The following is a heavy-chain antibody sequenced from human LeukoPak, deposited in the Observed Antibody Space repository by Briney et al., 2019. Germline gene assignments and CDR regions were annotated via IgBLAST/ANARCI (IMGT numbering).Heavy chain of an antibody. CDR3: TSVGYCGGDCFDNWFDP. D-gene: IGHD2-21*02. CDR2: INPNSGGT. CDR1: GYTFTGYY. J-gene: IGHJ5*02. Sequence: ASVKVSCKAFGYTFTGYYMHWVRQAPGQGLEWMGWINPNSGGTNYAQKFQGRVTMTRDTSISTAYMELSRLRSDDAAVYYCTSVGYCGGDCFDNWFDPWGQGTLVTVAS. V-gene: IGHV1-2*02.